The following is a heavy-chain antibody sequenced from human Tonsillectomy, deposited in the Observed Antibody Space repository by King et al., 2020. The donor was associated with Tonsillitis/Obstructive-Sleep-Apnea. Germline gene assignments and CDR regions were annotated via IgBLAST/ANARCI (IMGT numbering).Heavy chain of an antibody. CDR3: ARGDSGSYKSPNHNGMYV. D-gene: IGHD3-10*01. CDR1: GFSLRSFA. Sequence: VQSGGSLRLSCAASGFSLRSFAMNWVRQAPGKGLEWVSYISHSGNTMYNADSVRGRFTISRDNARNSLNLYVNSLTVDDTAVYYCARGDSGSYKSPNHNGMYVWGQGTTVTVSS. V-gene: IGHV3-48*03. J-gene: IGHJ6*02. CDR2: ISHSGNTM.